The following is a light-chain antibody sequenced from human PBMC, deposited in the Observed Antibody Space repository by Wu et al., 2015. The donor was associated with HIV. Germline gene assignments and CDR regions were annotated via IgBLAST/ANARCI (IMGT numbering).Light chain of an antibody. CDR2: GAS. Sequence: IFLTQSPATLSLSPGDGATLSCRATQSVSNNIAWYQQRPGQAPRLLISGASNRATDVPLRFSGSGSGTEFSLTITSLQSEDFAVYYCQQYNNWPLTFGQGTKVEIK. CDR3: QQYNNWPLT. J-gene: IGKJ1*01. CDR1: QSVSNN. V-gene: IGKV3-15*01.